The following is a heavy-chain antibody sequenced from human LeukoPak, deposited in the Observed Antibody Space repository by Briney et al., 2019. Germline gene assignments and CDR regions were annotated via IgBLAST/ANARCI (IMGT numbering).Heavy chain of an antibody. J-gene: IGHJ3*02. D-gene: IGHD3-10*01. V-gene: IGHV3-21*01. CDR1: GFTFSSYS. Sequence: GGSLRLSCAASGFTFSSYSMNWVRQAPGKGLEWVSSISSSSSYIYYADSVKVRFTISRDNAKNSLNLQMNSLRAEDTAVYYCARVGMVRGARKKYAFDIWGQGTMVTVSS. CDR3: ARVGMVRGARKKYAFDI. CDR2: ISSSSSYI.